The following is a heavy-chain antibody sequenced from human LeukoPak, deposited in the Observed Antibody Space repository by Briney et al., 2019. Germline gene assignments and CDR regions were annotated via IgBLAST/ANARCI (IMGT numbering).Heavy chain of an antibody. J-gene: IGHJ4*02. CDR1: GFTFSGSA. D-gene: IGHD1-1*01. CDR2: IRSKVNSYAT. V-gene: IGHV3-73*01. Sequence: GGSLRLSCAASGFTFSGSAMHWVRQASGKGLEWVGRIRSKVNSYATAYAASVQGRFTISRDDSKNTTYLQMNSLKTEDTAVYYCTRPNEGGDHWGQGTLVTVSS. CDR3: TRPNEGGDH.